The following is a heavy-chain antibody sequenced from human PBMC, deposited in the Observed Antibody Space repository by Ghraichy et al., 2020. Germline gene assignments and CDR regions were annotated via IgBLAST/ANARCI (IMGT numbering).Heavy chain of an antibody. Sequence: GGSLRLSCAASAFTFSGSAVHWVRQASGKGLEWVARLRSKAKNYATTYTASVNGRFTISRDDSKNTAYLQMNSLKAEDTAVYFCATIFDYGDYDQDKWGQGTRLTVPS. CDR1: AFTFSGSA. CDR2: LRSKAKNYAT. J-gene: IGHJ4*02. D-gene: IGHD4-17*01. CDR3: ATIFDYGDYDQDK. V-gene: IGHV3-73*01.